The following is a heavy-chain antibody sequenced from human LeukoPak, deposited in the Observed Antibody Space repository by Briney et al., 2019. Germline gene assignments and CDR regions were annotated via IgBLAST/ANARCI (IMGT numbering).Heavy chain of an antibody. V-gene: IGHV3-30*02. CDR1: GFTFSNYA. CDR2: IRYDGSNK. D-gene: IGHD6-13*01. CDR3: ARGGRGIAAPFDY. Sequence: GGSLRLSCAASGFTFSNYAMHWVRQAPGKGLEWVAFIRYDGSNKYYADSVKGRFTISRDNSKNTLYLQMNSLRAEDTAVYYCARGGRGIAAPFDYWGQGTLVTDSS. J-gene: IGHJ4*02.